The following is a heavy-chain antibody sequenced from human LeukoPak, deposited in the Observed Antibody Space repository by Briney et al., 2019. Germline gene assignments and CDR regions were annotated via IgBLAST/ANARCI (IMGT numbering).Heavy chain of an antibody. V-gene: IGHV3-53*01. CDR1: KFNFHNYG. D-gene: IGHD3-10*01. Sequence: GGSLRLSCTTPKFNFHNYGLTWVRQAPGKGLEWVSVIYSGGSTYYADSVKGRFTISRDNSKNTLYLQMNSLRAEDTAVYYCARSPPPGHVWGQGTTVTVSS. CDR2: IYSGGST. J-gene: IGHJ6*02. CDR3: ARSPPPGHV.